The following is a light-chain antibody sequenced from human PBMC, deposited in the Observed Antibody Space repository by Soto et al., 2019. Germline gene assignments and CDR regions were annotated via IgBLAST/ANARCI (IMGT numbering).Light chain of an antibody. V-gene: IGLV2-23*01. CDR3: CSYARSTTVGTAV. CDR1: SSDVGSYNL. CDR2: EGT. Sequence: QSALTQPASVSGSPGQSITISCTGTSSDVGSYNLVSWYQQHPGKAPKLMIYEGTKRPSGVSNRFSGSKSGNTASMTISGLQAEDEADYYCCSYARSTTVGTAVFGGGTKVTVL. J-gene: IGLJ2*01.